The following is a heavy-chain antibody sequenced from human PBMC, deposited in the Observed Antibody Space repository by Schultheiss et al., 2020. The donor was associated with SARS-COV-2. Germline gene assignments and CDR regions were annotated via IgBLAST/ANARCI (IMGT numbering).Heavy chain of an antibody. CDR1: GGSISSGGYS. Sequence: SQTLSLTCAVSGGSISSGGYSWSWIRQPPGKGLEWIGEINHSGSTNYNPSLKSRVTISVDTSKNQFSLKLSSVTAADTAVYYCARVMITFGGVTNWFDPWGQGTLVTVSS. D-gene: IGHD3-16*01. J-gene: IGHJ5*02. V-gene: IGHV4-31*11. CDR3: ARVMITFGGVTNWFDP. CDR2: INHSGST.